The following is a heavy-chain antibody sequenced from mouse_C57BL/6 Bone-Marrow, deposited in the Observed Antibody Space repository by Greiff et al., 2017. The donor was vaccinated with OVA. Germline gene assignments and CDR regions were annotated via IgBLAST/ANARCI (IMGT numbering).Heavy chain of an antibody. D-gene: IGHD2-5*01. CDR3: TRGYSNYYAMDY. V-gene: IGHV1-15*01. CDR2: IDPETGGT. CDR1: GYTFTDYE. Sequence: QVQLQQSGAELVRPGASVTLSCKASGYTFTDYEMHWVKQTPVHGLEWIGAIDPETGGTAYNQKFKGKAILTAYKSSSTAYMELRSLTSEDSAVYYCTRGYSNYYAMDYWGQGTSVTVSS. J-gene: IGHJ4*01.